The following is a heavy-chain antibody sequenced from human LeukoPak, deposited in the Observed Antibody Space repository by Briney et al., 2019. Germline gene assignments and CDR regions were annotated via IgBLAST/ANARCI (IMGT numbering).Heavy chain of an antibody. CDR1: GGSISSYY. D-gene: IGHD6-6*01. V-gene: IGHV4-59*01. CDR2: IYYGGST. J-gene: IGHJ4*02. CDR3: ARTLSEYSSSSLGY. Sequence: SETLSLTCTVSGGSISSYYWSWIRQPPGKGLEWIGYIYYGGSTNYNPSLKSRVTISVDTSKNQLSLKLSSVTAADTAVYYCARTLSEYSSSSLGYWGQGTLVTVSS.